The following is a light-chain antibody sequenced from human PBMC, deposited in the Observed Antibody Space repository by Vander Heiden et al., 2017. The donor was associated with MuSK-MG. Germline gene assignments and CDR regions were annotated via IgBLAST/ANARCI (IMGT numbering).Light chain of an antibody. CDR1: QSVRSN. Sequence: EIVMTQSPATLSVSPGERATLSCRASQSVRSNLAWYQQKPGQAPRLLIYDASTRATGIPAGFSGSGYGKEFTLTISSRQSEDFAVYYCQQDKNWPSITFGGGTKVEIK. CDR3: QQDKNWPSIT. J-gene: IGKJ4*01. CDR2: DAS. V-gene: IGKV3-15*01.